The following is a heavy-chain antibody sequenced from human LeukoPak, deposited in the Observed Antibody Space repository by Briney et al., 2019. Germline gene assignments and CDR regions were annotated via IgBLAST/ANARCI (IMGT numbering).Heavy chain of an antibody. V-gene: IGHV3-23*01. Sequence: GGSLRLSCAASGFTFSSYAMSWVRQAPGKGLEWVSGISGSGGNTYYADSVKGRFTISRDNSKNTLYLQMNNLRAEDTAVYYCARGRSPNWFDPWGQGTLVTVSS. CDR1: GFTFSSYA. CDR3: ARGRSPNWFDP. J-gene: IGHJ5*02. CDR2: ISGSGGNT.